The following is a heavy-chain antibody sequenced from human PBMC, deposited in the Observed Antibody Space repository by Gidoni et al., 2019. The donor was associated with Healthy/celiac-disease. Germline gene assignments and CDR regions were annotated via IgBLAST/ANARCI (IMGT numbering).Heavy chain of an antibody. CDR2: LNPHSGNT. D-gene: IGHD2-15*01. V-gene: IGHV1-8*01. CDR3: ARGLTLSRLGYCSGGSCFLWCY. CDR1: GYTFTSYD. Sequence: QVQMVQSGAEVKQPGASVKVSCEASGYTFTSYDINWVRQATGQGLGWMGWLNPHSGNTGYAQKFQGRVTMTRNTSISTAYMELSSLRSEDTAVYYCARGLTLSRLGYCSGGSCFLWCYWGQGTLVTVSS. J-gene: IGHJ4*02.